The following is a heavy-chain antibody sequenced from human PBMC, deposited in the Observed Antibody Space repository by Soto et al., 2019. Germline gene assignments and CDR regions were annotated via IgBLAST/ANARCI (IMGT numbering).Heavy chain of an antibody. CDR3: GFLVGATTGSFDY. D-gene: IGHD1-26*01. Sequence: QVQLVQSGAEVKKPGASVKVSCKASGYTFSSYAISWVRQAPGQGLEWMGGIIPIFGTANYAQKFHGRVTITADESTSTAYMELSSLRSEDTAVYYCGFLVGATTGSFDYWGQGTLVTVSS. J-gene: IGHJ4*02. V-gene: IGHV1-69*01. CDR1: GYTFSSYA. CDR2: IIPIFGTA.